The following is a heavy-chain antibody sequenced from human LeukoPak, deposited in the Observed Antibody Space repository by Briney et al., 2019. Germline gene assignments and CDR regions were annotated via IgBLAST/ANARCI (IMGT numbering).Heavy chain of an antibody. V-gene: IGHV4-61*02. Sequence: SETLSLTCTVSGGSISSGSYYWSWIRQPAGKGLEWIGRIYTSGSTNYNPSLKSRVNISGDTSKNQFSLKLSSVTAADTAVHYCARDPLYSSSSGYFDSWGQGTLVTVSS. D-gene: IGHD6-6*01. CDR1: GGSISSGSYY. CDR3: ARDPLYSSSSGYFDS. J-gene: IGHJ4*02. CDR2: IYTSGST.